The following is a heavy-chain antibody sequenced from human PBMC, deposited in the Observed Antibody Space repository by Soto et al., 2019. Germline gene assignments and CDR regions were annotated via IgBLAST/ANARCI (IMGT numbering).Heavy chain of an antibody. J-gene: IGHJ4*02. D-gene: IGHD2-15*01. CDR1: GGTFSSYT. CDR2: IIPILGIA. CDR3: ASSWHCSGGSCHSPDY. V-gene: IGHV1-69*02. Sequence: QVQLVQSGAEVKKPGSSVKVSCKASGGTFSSYTISWVRQAPGQGLERLGRIIPILGIANYAHKFQCRVTITADKSTSTAYMELSSLRSEDTAVYYCASSWHCSGGSCHSPDYWGQGTLVTVSS.